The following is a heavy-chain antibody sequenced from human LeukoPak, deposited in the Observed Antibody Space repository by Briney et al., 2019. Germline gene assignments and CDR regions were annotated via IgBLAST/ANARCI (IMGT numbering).Heavy chain of an antibody. Sequence: GGALRLSCTASGFTVSSNFMSWVRQAPGKGLEWVSLIFSGGVTYSAESVKGRFTISRDISKNTLFLQLNSLRAEDTAVYYCARGGVVVAAIDAFDIWGQGTLVTVAS. CDR2: IFSGGVT. CDR1: GFTVSSNF. D-gene: IGHD2-15*01. V-gene: IGHV3-66*01. J-gene: IGHJ3*02. CDR3: ARGGVVVAAIDAFDI.